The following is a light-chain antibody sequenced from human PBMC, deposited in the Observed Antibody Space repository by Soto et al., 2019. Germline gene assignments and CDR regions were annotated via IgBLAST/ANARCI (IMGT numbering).Light chain of an antibody. CDR2: EVS. CDR3: SSYTTSSTLVV. Sequence: QSALTQPASVSGSPGQSITISCTGTSSDVGGYNYVSWYQQHPGKAPKLMIYEVSHRPSGVSDRFSGSKSGNTASLTISGLHADDEADYYCSSYTTSSTLVVFGGGTKLTVL. J-gene: IGLJ2*01. CDR1: SSDVGGYNY. V-gene: IGLV2-14*01.